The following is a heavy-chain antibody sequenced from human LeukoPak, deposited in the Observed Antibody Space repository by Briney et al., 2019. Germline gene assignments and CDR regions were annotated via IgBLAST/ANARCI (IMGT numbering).Heavy chain of an antibody. V-gene: IGHV4-31*03. J-gene: IGHJ3*02. D-gene: IGHD6-19*01. CDR3: ARVELAVAGTVDAFDI. Sequence: SETLSLTCTVSGGSISSGGYYWSWLRQHPGTGLEWIGYIYYSGSTYYNPSLKSRVTISVDTSKNQFSLKLSSVTAADTAVYYCARVELAVAGTVDAFDIWGQGTMVTVSS. CDR2: IYYSGST. CDR1: GGSISSGGYY.